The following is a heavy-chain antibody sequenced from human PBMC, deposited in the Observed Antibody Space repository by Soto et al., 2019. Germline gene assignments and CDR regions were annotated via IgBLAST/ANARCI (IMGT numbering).Heavy chain of an antibody. D-gene: IGHD3-10*01. CDR1: GFTFGSYW. CDR3: AIDYYGWGSHDN. CDR2: IKMDASEK. V-gene: IGHV3-7*03. J-gene: IGHJ4*02. Sequence: PGGSLRLSCAASGFTFGSYWMSWVRQAPGKGLEWLATIKMDASEKKYVDSVKGRFTMSRDNAKNSLFLQMNSLRAEDTAVYYCAIDYYGWGSHDNWGQGTLVTVSS.